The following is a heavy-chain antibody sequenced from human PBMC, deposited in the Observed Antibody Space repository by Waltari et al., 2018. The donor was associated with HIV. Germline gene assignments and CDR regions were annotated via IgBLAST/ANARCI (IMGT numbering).Heavy chain of an antibody. Sequence: EVHLVESGGGLIQPEGSLRLSCAASGFTFNTYDMHWVRQAAGEGLQWVSAIGAAGDTYYSDSVKGRFTISRENAKNSLFLQMNSLRAGDTAVYFCVRVRDSSSGWYIFDYWGQGALVTVSS. J-gene: IGHJ4*02. D-gene: IGHD6-19*01. CDR3: VRVRDSSSGWYIFDY. V-gene: IGHV3-13*04. CDR1: GFTFNTYD. CDR2: IGAAGDT.